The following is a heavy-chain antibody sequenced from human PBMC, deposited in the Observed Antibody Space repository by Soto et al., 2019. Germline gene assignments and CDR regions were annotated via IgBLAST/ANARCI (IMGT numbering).Heavy chain of an antibody. CDR3: AKNGQPPYYYYGMDV. Sequence: QGQLVQSGGEVKKPGASVKVSCKASDYTFSRYGISWVRQAPGQGLEWMGWISGYNGDTNYAQKFQGRVTMTIDTSTTTEYMELRSLTSDDTAVYYCAKNGQPPYYYYGMDVWGQGTTVTVSS. V-gene: IGHV1-18*01. D-gene: IGHD2-8*01. J-gene: IGHJ6*02. CDR2: ISGYNGDT. CDR1: DYTFSRYG.